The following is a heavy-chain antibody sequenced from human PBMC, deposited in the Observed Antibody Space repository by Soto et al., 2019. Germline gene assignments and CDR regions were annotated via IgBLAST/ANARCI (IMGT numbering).Heavy chain of an antibody. CDR3: ASAMVRGVINWFDP. V-gene: IGHV1-2*02. D-gene: IGHD3-10*01. J-gene: IGHJ5*02. Sequence: GAAVNVYCKASGYTLTDYFIHSFRPAPTQQIEWMGWIDPNIGGTNYAQKFQGRVTMTRDTSISTAYMELSRQRSDDTAVYYSASAMVRGVINWFDPWGQGTLVTVSS. CDR1: GYTLTDYF. CDR2: IDPNIGGT.